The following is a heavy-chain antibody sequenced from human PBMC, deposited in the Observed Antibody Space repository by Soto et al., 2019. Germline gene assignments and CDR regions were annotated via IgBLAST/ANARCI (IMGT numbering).Heavy chain of an antibody. Sequence: SMRLSGTAYGFTFGDYAMSWFRQAPGKVLEWVGFIRRKAYGGTTEYAASVKGRFTISRDDSKSIAYPQMNSLKTEDTAVYYCTRPMSIAAAGRYYYYGMDVWGQGTTVTVSS. V-gene: IGHV3-49*03. CDR2: IRRKAYGGTT. CDR1: GFTFGDYA. J-gene: IGHJ6*02. D-gene: IGHD6-13*01. CDR3: TRPMSIAAAGRYYYYGMDV.